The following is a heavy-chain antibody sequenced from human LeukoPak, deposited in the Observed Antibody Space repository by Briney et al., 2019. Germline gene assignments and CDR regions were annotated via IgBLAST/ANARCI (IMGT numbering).Heavy chain of an antibody. CDR3: ARLYYGSGSLYYFDY. V-gene: IGHV5-51*01. J-gene: IGHJ4*02. CDR2: IYPGDSDT. Sequence: GESLKISCKGSGYSFTSYWIGWVRQMPGKDLVWMGIIYPGDSDTSYSPSFQGQVTISADKSISTAYLQWSSLEGSDTAMYYCARLYYGSGSLYYFDYWGQGTLVTVSS. CDR1: GYSFTSYW. D-gene: IGHD3-10*01.